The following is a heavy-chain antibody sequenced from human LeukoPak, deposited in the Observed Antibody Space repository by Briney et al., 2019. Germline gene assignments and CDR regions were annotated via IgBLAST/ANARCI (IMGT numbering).Heavy chain of an antibody. CDR2: IYTSGST. CDR1: GGSISSYY. V-gene: IGHV4-4*07. CDR3: ARQRGYCSSISCYAWFDP. Sequence: SETLSLTCTVSGGSISSYYWSWIRQPAGKGLEWIGRIYTSGSTNYNPSLKSRVTMSVDTSKNQFSLKLSSVTAADTAVYYCARQRGYCSSISCYAWFDPWGQGTLVTVSS. J-gene: IGHJ5*02. D-gene: IGHD2-2*01.